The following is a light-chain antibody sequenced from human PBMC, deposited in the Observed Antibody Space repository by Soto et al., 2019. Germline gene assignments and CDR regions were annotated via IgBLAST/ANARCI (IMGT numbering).Light chain of an antibody. J-gene: IGLJ2*01. CDR1: SSDVGRYKF. CDR3: CSYAGSSTLV. Sequence: QSALTQPASVSGSPGQSITISCTGTSSDVGRYKFVSWYQQHPGKAPKLMIYEGSKRPSGVSNRFSGSKSGNTASLTISGLQAEDEADYYCCSYAGSSTLVFGGGTKLTVL. CDR2: EGS. V-gene: IGLV2-23*01.